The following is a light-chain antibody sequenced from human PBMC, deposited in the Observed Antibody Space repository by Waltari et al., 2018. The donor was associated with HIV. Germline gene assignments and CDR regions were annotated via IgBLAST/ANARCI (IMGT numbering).Light chain of an antibody. CDR1: QCISSN. V-gene: IGKV3-15*01. CDR2: GVS. Sequence: EIVMTQSPATLSVSPGERATLSCRASQCISSNLAWYQQKPGQAPRLLIYGVSTRTTGTPARFSGSGSGTDFTLTISSLQSEDFAVYYCQQFNSWPRTFGPGTKVET. J-gene: IGKJ1*01. CDR3: QQFNSWPRT.